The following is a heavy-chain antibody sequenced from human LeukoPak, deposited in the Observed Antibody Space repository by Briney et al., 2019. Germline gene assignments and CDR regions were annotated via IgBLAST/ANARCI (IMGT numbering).Heavy chain of an antibody. J-gene: IGHJ4*02. V-gene: IGHV3-23*01. CDR3: ARDRRLASFDY. CDR2: IGGSGGST. CDR1: GFTFSSYG. Sequence: GGSLRLSCAASGFTFSSYGMSWVRQAPGKGLEWVSAIGGSGGSTYYADSVKGRFTISRDNSKNALYLQMNSLRAEDAAIYYCARDRRLASFDYGGQGTLVTVSS. D-gene: IGHD6-25*01.